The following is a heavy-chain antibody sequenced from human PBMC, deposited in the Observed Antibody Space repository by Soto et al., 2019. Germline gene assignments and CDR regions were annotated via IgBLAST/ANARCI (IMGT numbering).Heavy chain of an antibody. Sequence: QVQLVQSGAEVRKPGSSVKVSCPSFGGSFSSYAFSWVRQAPGQGLEWMGGLIVILGTTDYAQKFKCRVTFTADEGTSTAYMEVSSLESEDTAIYYCASGYYDSSGYSIDYWGQGTQVTVSS. D-gene: IGHD3-22*01. V-gene: IGHV1-69*01. CDR3: ASGYYDSSGYSIDY. J-gene: IGHJ4*02. CDR1: GGSFSSYA. CDR2: LIVILGTT.